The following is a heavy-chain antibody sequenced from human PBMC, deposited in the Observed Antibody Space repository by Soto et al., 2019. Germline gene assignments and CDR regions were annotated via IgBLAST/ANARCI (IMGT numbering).Heavy chain of an antibody. Sequence: QVQLVQSGAEVKKPGASVKVSCKASGYTFTGYYMHWVRQAPGQGLEWMGWINPNSGGTNYAQKFQGWVTMTRDTYISTAYMELSRLRSDDTAVYYCARDLIAVAGNFDYWGQGTLVTVSS. D-gene: IGHD6-19*01. CDR2: INPNSGGT. V-gene: IGHV1-2*04. J-gene: IGHJ4*02. CDR3: ARDLIAVAGNFDY. CDR1: GYTFTGYY.